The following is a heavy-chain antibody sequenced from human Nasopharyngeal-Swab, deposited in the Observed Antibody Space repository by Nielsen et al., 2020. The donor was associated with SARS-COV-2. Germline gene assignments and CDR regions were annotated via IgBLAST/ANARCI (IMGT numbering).Heavy chain of an antibody. D-gene: IGHD6-19*01. V-gene: IGHV3-30*18. J-gene: IGHJ5*02. CDR3: AKDSSGWHGWFDP. Sequence: GSLKISCAASWFTFRSYCMHWVRQAPGKGLEWVAVISYDGSNKYYADSVKGRFTISRDNSKNTLYLQMNSLRAEDTAVYYCAKDSSGWHGWFDPWGQGTLVTVSS. CDR1: WFTFRSYC. CDR2: ISYDGSNK.